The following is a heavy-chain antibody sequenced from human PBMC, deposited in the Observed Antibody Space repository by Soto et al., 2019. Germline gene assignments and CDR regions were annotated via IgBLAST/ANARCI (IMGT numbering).Heavy chain of an antibody. J-gene: IGHJ6*04. Sequence: QVQLQGSGPGLVQPLETLSLTCTVSGGSINSNYWSWIRQPPGKGLEWIGYIYYTGSTTYNPSLMIRVTISLDTSKTQYSLRLSSVTAADTAVYYCARDRLSAQQLGGYYYYDTYVWGNGTTVTVSS. CDR1: GGSINSNY. V-gene: IGHV4-59*01. CDR2: IYYTGST. CDR3: ARDRLSAQQLGGYYYYDTYV. D-gene: IGHD6-13*01.